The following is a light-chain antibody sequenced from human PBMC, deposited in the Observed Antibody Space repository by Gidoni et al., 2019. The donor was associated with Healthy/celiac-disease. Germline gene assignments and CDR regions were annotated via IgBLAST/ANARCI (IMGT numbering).Light chain of an antibody. V-gene: IGKV4-1*01. Sequence: DIVMTQSPDSLAVSLGERATINCKSSQSVLYSSNNKNYLAWYQQKPGQPPKLLIYWASTQESVVPDRFSGSGSGTDFTLTISSLQAEDVAVYYCQQYYSTPPTFGQGTKVEIK. CDR3: QQYYSTPPT. CDR2: WAS. J-gene: IGKJ1*01. CDR1: QSVLYSSNNKNY.